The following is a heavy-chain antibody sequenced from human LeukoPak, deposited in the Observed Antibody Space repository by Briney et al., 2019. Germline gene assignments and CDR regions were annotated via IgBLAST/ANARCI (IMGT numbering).Heavy chain of an antibody. V-gene: IGHV1-18*01. CDR3: ARDLWFAASSPYGMDV. D-gene: IGHD2-21*01. CDR1: GYTFSSYG. J-gene: IGHJ6*02. Sequence: ASVKVSCKASGYTFSSYGITWVRQAPGQGPEWMGWISAYDGHTFYAQNLQGRVTMTTDTSTSTAYMELRSLGSDGTAVYYCARDLWFAASSPYGMDVWGQGTTVTVSS. CDR2: ISAYDGHT.